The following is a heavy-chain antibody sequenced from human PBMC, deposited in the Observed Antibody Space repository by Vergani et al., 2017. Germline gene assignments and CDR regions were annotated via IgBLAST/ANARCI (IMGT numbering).Heavy chain of an antibody. D-gene: IGHD5-18*01. CDR3: ARQFWGGGGYRFDH. Sequence: QLQLQESGPGLLKPSETLSLTCSVSGTSISGSSDYWGWIRQPPGKGLEWIGSILYTGPSYYNPSLGSRATNSVDTHKNQFSLKLKSVTAADTAVYYCARQFWGGGGYRFDHWGQGTLVTVSS. J-gene: IGHJ4*02. V-gene: IGHV4-39*01. CDR2: ILYTGPS. CDR1: GTSISGSSDY.